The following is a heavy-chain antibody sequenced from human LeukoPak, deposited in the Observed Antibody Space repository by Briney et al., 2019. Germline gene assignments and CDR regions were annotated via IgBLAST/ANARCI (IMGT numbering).Heavy chain of an antibody. CDR1: GFTLSSYG. V-gene: IGHV3-30*18. CDR2: ISYDGSNK. J-gene: IGHJ4*02. CDR3: AKPPDNYDILTGYSNFDY. Sequence: GGSLRLSCAASGFTLSSYGMHWVRQAPGKGLEWVAGISYDGSNKYYADSVKGRFTISRDNSKNTLYLQMNSLRAEDTAVYYCAKPPDNYDILTGYSNFDYWGQGTLVTVSS. D-gene: IGHD3-9*01.